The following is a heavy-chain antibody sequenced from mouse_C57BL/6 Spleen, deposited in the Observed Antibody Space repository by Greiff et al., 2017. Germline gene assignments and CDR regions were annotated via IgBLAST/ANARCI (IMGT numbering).Heavy chain of an antibody. V-gene: IGHV5-4*01. Sequence: DVQLVESGGGLVKPGGSLKLSCAASGFTFSSYAMSWVRQTPEKRLEWVATISDGGSYTYYPDNVKGRFTISRDNAKNNLYLQMSHLKSEDTAMYYCAREQIYGSSWYFDVWGTGTTVTVSS. D-gene: IGHD1-1*01. CDR2: ISDGGSYT. CDR1: GFTFSSYA. J-gene: IGHJ1*03. CDR3: AREQIYGSSWYFDV.